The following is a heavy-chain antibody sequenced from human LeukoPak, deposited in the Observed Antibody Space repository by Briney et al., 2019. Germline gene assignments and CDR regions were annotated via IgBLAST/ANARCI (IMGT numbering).Heavy chain of an antibody. CDR3: ARDLLQWTTVTTDDY. Sequence: PGGSLTLSCAASGFTFDCCGMHWVRQAPGKGLEWVAFIRNVGNDKYYADSVKGRFFISRDNSKNTLSLQMNSLRVEDTAVYYCARDLLQWTTVTTDDYWGQGTLVTVSS. CDR2: IRNVGNDK. J-gene: IGHJ4*02. D-gene: IGHD4-17*01. V-gene: IGHV3-30*02. CDR1: GFTFDCCG.